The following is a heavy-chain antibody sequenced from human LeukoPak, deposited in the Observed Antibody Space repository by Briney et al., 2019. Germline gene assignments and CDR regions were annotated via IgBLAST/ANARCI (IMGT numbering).Heavy chain of an antibody. CDR2: IIPILGIA. CDR1: GGTFSSYA. CDR3: ARGDGSNWGSN. Sequence: SVKVSCKASGGTFSSYAISWVRQAPGQGLEWMGRIIPILGIANYAQKFQGRVTITADKSTSTAYMELSSLRSEDTAVYYCARGDGSNWGSNWGQGTLVTVSS. J-gene: IGHJ4*02. D-gene: IGHD7-27*01. V-gene: IGHV1-69*04.